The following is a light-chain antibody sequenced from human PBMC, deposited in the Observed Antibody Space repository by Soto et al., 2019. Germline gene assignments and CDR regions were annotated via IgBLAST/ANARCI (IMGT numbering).Light chain of an antibody. J-gene: IGLJ3*02. CDR1: SSNIGSNI. CDR3: AAWDDSLNGWV. V-gene: IGLV1-44*01. Sequence: QSVLTQPPSASGTPGQRVTISCSGSSSNIGSNIVNWYQQLPGAAPKLLIYRDNERPSGVPARFSACKSGTSASLVISGLQSEDEAAYYCAAWDDSLNGWVFGGGTKLTVL. CDR2: RDN.